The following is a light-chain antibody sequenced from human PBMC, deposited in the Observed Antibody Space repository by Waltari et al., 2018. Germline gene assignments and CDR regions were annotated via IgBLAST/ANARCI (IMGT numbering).Light chain of an antibody. V-gene: IGKV4-1*01. J-gene: IGKJ1*01. CDR2: WAS. CDR1: QSVLYSSNKKTY. Sequence: DIVMTQSPDSLAVSLGERATINCKSSQSVLYSSNKKTYLAWYQQKPGQPPKLLIYWASTRESGVPDRFSGSGSGTDFTLTISSLQAEDVAVYYCQQYYTTRTFGQGTKVEIK. CDR3: QQYYTTRT.